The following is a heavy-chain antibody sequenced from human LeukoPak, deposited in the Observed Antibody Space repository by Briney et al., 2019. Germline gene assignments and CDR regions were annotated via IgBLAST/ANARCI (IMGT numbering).Heavy chain of an antibody. CDR3: AWRGDYGGPPGAFDI. CDR2: IYHSGRP. J-gene: IGHJ3*02. D-gene: IGHD4-23*01. Sequence: PSGTLSLTCAVSGNSISSGYYWGWSRQPPGKGLEWIGSIYHSGRPYTQPSLKSRVTISVDLSKNRFSLKLSSVTAADTAVYYCAWRGDYGGPPGAFDIWGQGTMVTVSS. CDR1: GNSISSGYY. V-gene: IGHV4-38-2*01.